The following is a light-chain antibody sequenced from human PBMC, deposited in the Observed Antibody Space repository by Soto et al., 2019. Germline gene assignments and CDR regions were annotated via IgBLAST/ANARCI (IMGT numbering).Light chain of an antibody. CDR1: QTISSW. J-gene: IGKJ1*01. CDR2: KAS. V-gene: IGKV1-5*03. Sequence: DIQMTQSPSTLSGSVGDRVTITCRASQTISSWLAWYQQKPGKAPKLLIYKASTLKSGVPSRFSGSGSGTEFTLTITSLQPDDFATNYCQHYRSYSEAFCQGAKVDIK. CDR3: QHYRSYSEA.